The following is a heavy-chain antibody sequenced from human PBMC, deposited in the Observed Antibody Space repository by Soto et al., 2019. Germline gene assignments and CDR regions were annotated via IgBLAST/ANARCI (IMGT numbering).Heavy chain of an antibody. D-gene: IGHD3-9*01. CDR1: RFSLSTYW. J-gene: IGHJ4*02. CDR2: INSDGGII. CDR3: GRDLGTYDRHYFDN. Sequence: EVQLVESGGGLVQPGGSLRLSCVASRFSLSTYWMYWVRQAPGKGLMWVSRINSDGGIINYADSVKGRFTISRDNAKNTLYLQMNRLRVNDTAVYYCGRDLGTYDRHYFDNWGQATLVTVSS. V-gene: IGHV3-74*01.